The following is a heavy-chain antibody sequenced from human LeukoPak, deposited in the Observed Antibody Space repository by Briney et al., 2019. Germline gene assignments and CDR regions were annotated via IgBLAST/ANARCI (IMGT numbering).Heavy chain of an antibody. CDR2: INPNSGGT. J-gene: IGHJ4*02. V-gene: IGHV1-2*02. D-gene: IGHD3-22*01. CDR1: GYTFTGYY. Sequence: GASVKVSCKASGYTFTGYYMHWVRQAPGQGLEWMGWINPNSGGTNYAQKFQGRVTMTRDTSISTAYMELSRLRSDDTAVYYCARVSEGYSDSSGYSFWGQGTLVTVSS. CDR3: ARVSEGYSDSSGYSF.